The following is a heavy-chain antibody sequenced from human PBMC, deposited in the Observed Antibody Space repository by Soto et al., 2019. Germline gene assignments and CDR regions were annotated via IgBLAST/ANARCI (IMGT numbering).Heavy chain of an antibody. V-gene: IGHV3-49*04. Sequence: LRLSCTASGFSFGNYAMNWVRQAPGQGLEWIGLIRNQTYGGTTQYAASVQGRFTISRDDSNSVAYLQMSSLKTEDSAVYYCTTAESPAVSYFFDYWGQGTLVTVSS. CDR1: GFSFGNYA. CDR3: TTAESPAVSYFFDY. CDR2: IRNQTYGGTT. J-gene: IGHJ4*02. D-gene: IGHD3-16*02.